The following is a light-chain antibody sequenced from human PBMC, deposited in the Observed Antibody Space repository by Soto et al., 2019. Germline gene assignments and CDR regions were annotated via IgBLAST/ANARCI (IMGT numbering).Light chain of an antibody. J-gene: IGKJ1*01. Sequence: EIVLTQSPGTLSLSPGERATLSCRASQSISTNYLAWYHQKPGQAPRLRIYGASNRATGIPDRFSGSGSGTDLTLTISGLEPEDFGVYYCQQYGSSPWTFGQGTKVEI. CDR2: GAS. V-gene: IGKV3-20*01. CDR3: QQYGSSPWT. CDR1: QSISTNY.